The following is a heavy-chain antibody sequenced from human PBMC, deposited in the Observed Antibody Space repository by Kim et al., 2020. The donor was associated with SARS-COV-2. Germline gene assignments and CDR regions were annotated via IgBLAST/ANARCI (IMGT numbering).Heavy chain of an antibody. Sequence: YARKSRGRVPMTADEATSTAYMELSSLRSEDTAVYYCARESGYSYGYSDYWGQGTLVTVSS. CDR3: ARESGYSYGYSDY. D-gene: IGHD5-18*01. J-gene: IGHJ4*02. V-gene: IGHV1-69*01.